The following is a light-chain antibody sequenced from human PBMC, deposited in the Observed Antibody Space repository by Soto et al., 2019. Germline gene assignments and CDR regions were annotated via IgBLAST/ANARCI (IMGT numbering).Light chain of an antibody. J-gene: IGKJ4*02. CDR2: DAS. CDR1: QSVSTY. CDR3: QQRSNWPLLT. Sequence: EILLTQSPATLSRSPGETATLSCRASQSVSTYLAWYQQKPGQPPRLLIYDASNRATGVPARFSGSGSGTDFTLTISSLEPEDFAVYYCQQRSNWPLLTFGGGTKVEIK. V-gene: IGKV3-11*01.